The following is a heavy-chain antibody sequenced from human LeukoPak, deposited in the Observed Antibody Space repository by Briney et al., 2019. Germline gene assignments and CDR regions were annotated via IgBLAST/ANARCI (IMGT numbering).Heavy chain of an antibody. V-gene: IGHV1-46*01. J-gene: IGHJ4*02. Sequence: ASVKVSCKASGYTFTSYYMHWVRQAPGQGLDWMEIINPSGDSTSYAQKFQGRVTMTRDTSTSTVYMELSSLRSEDTAVYYCARDQRVMTTVVTPGYWGQGTLVTVSS. CDR3: ARDQRVMTTVVTPGY. CDR2: INPSGDST. D-gene: IGHD4-23*01. CDR1: GYTFTSYY.